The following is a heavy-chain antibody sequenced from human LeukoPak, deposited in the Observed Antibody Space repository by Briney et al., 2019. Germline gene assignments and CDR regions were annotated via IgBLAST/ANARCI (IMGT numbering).Heavy chain of an antibody. V-gene: IGHV3-48*03. Sequence: GGSLRLSCAASGLTFSSHEISWVRQAPGKGLEWASYISGSGHTIYYADSVKGRFTISRDNAKNSLYLQMNSLRAEDTAVYYCAKHPSTYYTSGYFDFWGQGTLVSVSS. J-gene: IGHJ4*02. D-gene: IGHD3-3*01. CDR3: AKHPSTYYTSGYFDF. CDR1: GLTFSSHE. CDR2: ISGSGHTI.